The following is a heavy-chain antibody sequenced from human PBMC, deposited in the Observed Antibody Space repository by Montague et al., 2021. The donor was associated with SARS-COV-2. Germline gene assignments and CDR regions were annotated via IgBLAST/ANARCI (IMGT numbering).Heavy chain of an antibody. D-gene: IGHD6-13*01. CDR2: XXWDDDK. V-gene: IGHV2-70*13. J-gene: IGHJ4*02. CDR1: GFSLSTSGMC. CDR3: ARIFDSSWPTFDY. Sequence: PALVKPTQTLTLTCTFSGFSLSTSGMCVSWIRQPPGKALEWLALXXWDDDKYYSTSLKTRLTISKDTSKNQVVLTMTNMDPVGTATYYCARIFDSSWPTFDYWGQGTLVTVSS.